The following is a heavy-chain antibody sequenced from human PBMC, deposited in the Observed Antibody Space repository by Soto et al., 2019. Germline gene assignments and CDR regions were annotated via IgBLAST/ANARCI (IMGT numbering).Heavy chain of an antibody. CDR3: ARDRGPNTLDY. CDR1: GLTFSTTW. CDR2: INQDGGAT. Sequence: GGSLRLSCAVSGLTFSTTWMTWVRQAPGKGLEWLASINQDGGATYYVDSVKGRFTISRDNAKNSLYLQLNSLRAEDSATYYCARDRGPNTLDYWGQGTLVTVSS. J-gene: IGHJ4*02. D-gene: IGHD7-27*01. V-gene: IGHV3-7*03.